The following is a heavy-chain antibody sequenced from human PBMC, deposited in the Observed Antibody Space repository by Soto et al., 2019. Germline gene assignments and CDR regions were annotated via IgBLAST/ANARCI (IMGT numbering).Heavy chain of an antibody. D-gene: IGHD3-16*02. CDR3: VKYRLHWALQY. Sequence: SETLSLTCNVSNTSISDDYWAWIRQSPGKGLEWIGSSHYSGNSAYNPSLKTRVSMSVDTSKKQVSLKLTSVTAADTAVYYFVKYRLHWALQYWGQGTLVTVSS. CDR2: SHYSGNS. V-gene: IGHV4-59*01. CDR1: NTSISDDY. J-gene: IGHJ1*01.